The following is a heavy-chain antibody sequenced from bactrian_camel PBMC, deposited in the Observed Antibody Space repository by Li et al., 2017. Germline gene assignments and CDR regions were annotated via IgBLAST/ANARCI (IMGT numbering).Heavy chain of an antibody. Sequence: VQLVESGGGSVQAGGSLRLSCAASESTSTRRYMAWFRQAPGEEREAVAVIATGYEYTYYADSVKGRFTISQNNAKNAVSLEMNSLKPDDTGMYYCAARREPWLTPPPRAADFADWGQGTQVTVS. CDR3: AARREPWLTPPPRAADFAD. CDR2: IATGYEYT. V-gene: IGHV3S40*01. J-gene: IGHJ6*01. D-gene: IGHD1*01. CDR1: ESTSTRRY.